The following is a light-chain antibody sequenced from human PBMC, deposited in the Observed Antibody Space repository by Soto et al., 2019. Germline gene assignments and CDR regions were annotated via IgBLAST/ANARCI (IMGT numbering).Light chain of an antibody. CDR3: LLDFSYVWA. CDR2: KAS. V-gene: IGKV1-5*03. J-gene: IGKJ1*01. Sequence: DNPLTQSPSALSASFGDRVSITCRANQTIYSWLAWYQQRPGNAPKLLIYKASSLESGVPSRFSGSRSGTDFTLTISSLQPEDFATYYCLLDFSYVWACGQGTKWIS. CDR1: QTIYSW.